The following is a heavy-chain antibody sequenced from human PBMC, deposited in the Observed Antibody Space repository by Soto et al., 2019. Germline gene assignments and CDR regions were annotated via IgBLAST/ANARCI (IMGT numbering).Heavy chain of an antibody. D-gene: IGHD3-3*01. J-gene: IGHJ5*02. CDR2: IKSKTDGGTT. Sequence: EVQLVESGGGLVKPGGSLRLSCAASGFTFSNAWMSWVRQAPGKGLEWVGRIKSKTDGGTTDYAAPVKGRFTISRDDSKNTLYLQMNSLKTEDTAVYYCTTVGIDFWSCYADNWFDPWGQGTLVTVSS. CDR3: TTVGIDFWSCYADNWFDP. V-gene: IGHV3-15*01. CDR1: GFTFSNAW.